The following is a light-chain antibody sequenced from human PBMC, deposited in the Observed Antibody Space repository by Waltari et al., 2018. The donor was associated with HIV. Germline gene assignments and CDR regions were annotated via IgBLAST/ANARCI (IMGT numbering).Light chain of an antibody. J-gene: IGKJ1*01. CDR1: QNIKDY. V-gene: IGKV1-5*03. CDR3: QHNDGWPWT. Sequence: QMTQSPSTLSAFVGDSVTITCRASQNIKDYLAWYQQHPGKAPKPLIYKAATLQRGVPSRFRGSGSGTDFTLTFSSLQPDDFAAYYCQHNDGWPWTFGQGTKAE. CDR2: KAA.